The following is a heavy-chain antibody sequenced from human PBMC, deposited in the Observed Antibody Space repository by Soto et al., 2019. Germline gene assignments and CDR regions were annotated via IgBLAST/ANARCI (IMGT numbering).Heavy chain of an antibody. Sequence: ASVKVSCKASGGTFSSYAISWVRQAPGQGLEWMGGIIPIFGTANYAQKFQGRVTITAGESTSTAYMELSSLRSEDTAVYYCASSXYSGSYLRYYYYYGMDVWGQGTTVTVSS. D-gene: IGHD1-26*01. CDR1: GGTFSSYA. CDR3: ASSXYSGSYLRYYYYYGMDV. J-gene: IGHJ6*02. V-gene: IGHV1-69*13. CDR2: IIPIFGTA.